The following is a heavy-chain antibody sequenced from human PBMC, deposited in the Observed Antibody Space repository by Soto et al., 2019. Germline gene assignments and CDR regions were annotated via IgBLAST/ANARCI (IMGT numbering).Heavy chain of an antibody. CDR3: AKEGSGSRYSFDI. V-gene: IGHV3-30*18. CDR2: VSYHGSVQ. Sequence: PGGSLRLSCAASGFTFSSYGMHGVRQAPGKGLEWVAVVSYHGSVQYYADSVKGRFTLSRDNFKNTLYLEMNSLRPEDTAVYYCAKEGSGSRYSFDIWGQGTMVTVSS. CDR1: GFTFSSYG. J-gene: IGHJ3*02. D-gene: IGHD1-26*01.